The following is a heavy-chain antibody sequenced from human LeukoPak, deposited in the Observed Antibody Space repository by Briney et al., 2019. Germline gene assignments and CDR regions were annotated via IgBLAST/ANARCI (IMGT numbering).Heavy chain of an antibody. CDR3: ARDAVAGTIYLDFDYYGMDF. Sequence: SVKVSCKPSGYTFTSYGISWGRHAPGPGVGWMGWIGVYNGNTNYAHKPQGRVTMITDTSTSTVYMELRSLRSDVTAVYYCARDAVAGTIYLDFDYYGMDFWGQGTMVTVSS. V-gene: IGHV1-18*01. J-gene: IGHJ6*02. D-gene: IGHD6-19*01. CDR1: GYTFTSYG. CDR2: IGVYNGNT.